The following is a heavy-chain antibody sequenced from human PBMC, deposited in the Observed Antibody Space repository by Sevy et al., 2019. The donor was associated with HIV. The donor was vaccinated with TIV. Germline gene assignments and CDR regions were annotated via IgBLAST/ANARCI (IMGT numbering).Heavy chain of an antibody. J-gene: IGHJ1*01. Sequence: GGSLRLSCTASGFTFGDYAMSWFRQAPGKGLEWVGFIRSKAYGGTTEYAASVKGRFTISRDDSKSIAYLQMNSLKAEDTAVYYCTRGLYYYDSSGYYCAEYFQHWGQGTLVTVSS. CDR2: IRSKAYGGTT. CDR1: GFTFGDYA. D-gene: IGHD3-22*01. V-gene: IGHV3-49*03. CDR3: TRGLYYYDSSGYYCAEYFQH.